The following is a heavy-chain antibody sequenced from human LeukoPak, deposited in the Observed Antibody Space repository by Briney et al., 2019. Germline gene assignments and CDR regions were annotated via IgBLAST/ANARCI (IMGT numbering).Heavy chain of an antibody. CDR3: ARGGKSFGDY. CDR1: GYSFNSYL. J-gene: IGHJ4*02. D-gene: IGHD3-3*01. Sequence: GESLKISCKTSGYSFNSYLIAWVRQMPGKGLEWMGVIYPGDSDSRYSPSFQGHVTISADKSISTAYLQWSSLEASDTAMYYCARGGKSFGDYWGQGTLVTVSS. CDR2: IYPGDSDS. V-gene: IGHV5-51*01.